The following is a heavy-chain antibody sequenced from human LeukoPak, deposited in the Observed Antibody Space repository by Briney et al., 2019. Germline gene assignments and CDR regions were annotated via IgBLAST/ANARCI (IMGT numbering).Heavy chain of an antibody. J-gene: IGHJ4*02. V-gene: IGHV3-66*01. Sequence: GGSLRLSCAASGFTVSSNYMSWVRQAPGKGLEWVSVIYSGGSTYYADSVKGRFTISRDNSKNTLYLQMNSLRAEDTAVYYCAREEVGIAVAGTAASDYWGQGTLVTVSS. CDR1: GFTVSSNY. D-gene: IGHD6-19*01. CDR3: AREEVGIAVAGTAASDY. CDR2: IYSGGST.